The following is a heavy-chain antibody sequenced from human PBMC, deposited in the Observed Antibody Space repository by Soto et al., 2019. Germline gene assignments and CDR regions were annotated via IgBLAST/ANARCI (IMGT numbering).Heavy chain of an antibody. CDR1: GYSFTSYW. V-gene: IGHV5-51*01. CDR2: IYPCDSDT. J-gene: IGHJ3*02. Sequence: PGESLKISCKGSGYSFTSYWIGWVRQIPWKGLEWMGIIYPCDSDTRYSPSFQGQVTISADKSISTAYLQWSSLKASDTAMYYCATPYPQQRITMIPQHASDIWGKGKMVNVSS. CDR3: ATPYPQQRITMIPQHASDI. D-gene: IGHD3-22*01.